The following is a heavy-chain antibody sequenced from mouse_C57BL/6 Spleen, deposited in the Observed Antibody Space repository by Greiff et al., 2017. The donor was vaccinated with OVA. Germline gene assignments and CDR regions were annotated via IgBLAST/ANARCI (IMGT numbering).Heavy chain of an antibody. V-gene: IGHV1-80*01. D-gene: IGHD2-1*01. J-gene: IGHJ1*03. Sequence: QVQLKESGAELVKPGASVKISCTASGYAFSSYWMNWVKQRPGKGLEWIGQIYPGDGDTNYNGKFKGKATLTADKSSSTAYLQLSSLTSEDSAVYFCARSNYYGGYFDVWGKGTTVTVSS. CDR2: IYPGDGDT. CDR3: ARSNYYGGYFDV. CDR1: GYAFSSYW.